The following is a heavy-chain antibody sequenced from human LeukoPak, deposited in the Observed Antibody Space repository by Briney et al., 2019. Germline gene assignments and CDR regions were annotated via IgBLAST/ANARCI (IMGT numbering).Heavy chain of an antibody. CDR1: GFTFSSYA. V-gene: IGHV3-23*01. CDR2: ICGGGATT. J-gene: IGHJ4*02. Sequence: GGSLRLSCAASGFTFSSYAMSWVRQAPGKGLEWVSDICGGGATTFYADSVKGRFTISRDNSKNTLYLQLGSLRAEDTAVYYCAKSTGYSTTGRDFDSWGRGTLVTVSS. CDR3: AKSTGYSTTGRDFDS. D-gene: IGHD6-13*01.